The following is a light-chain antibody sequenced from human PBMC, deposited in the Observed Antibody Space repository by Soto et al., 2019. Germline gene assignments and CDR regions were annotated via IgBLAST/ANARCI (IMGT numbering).Light chain of an antibody. CDR3: QQYDSWPRT. V-gene: IGKV3D-15*01. Sequence: IVMTPSPAILSVSPGESATLSCRASESVAYKVAWYQQKPGQAPRLLMYGAYMRVTGIPDRFRGSGSGTEFTLTISSLQSEDFAVYHCQQYDSWPRTCGQGTKVEIK. J-gene: IGKJ1*01. CDR2: GAY. CDR1: ESVAYK.